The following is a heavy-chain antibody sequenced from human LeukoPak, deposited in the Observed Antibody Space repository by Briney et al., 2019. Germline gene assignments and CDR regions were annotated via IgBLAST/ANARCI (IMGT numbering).Heavy chain of an antibody. J-gene: IGHJ3*02. CDR3: ARDRGQHAFDI. D-gene: IGHD1-26*01. Sequence: GASVKVSCKASGYTLTSYFMHWVRQAPGQGLEWMGIINPSGGSTAYAQKFQGRVTMTGDMPTSTVYMELSSLRSEDTAVYYCARDRGQHAFDIWGQGTMVTVSS. CDR1: GYTLTSYF. V-gene: IGHV1-46*01. CDR2: INPSGGST.